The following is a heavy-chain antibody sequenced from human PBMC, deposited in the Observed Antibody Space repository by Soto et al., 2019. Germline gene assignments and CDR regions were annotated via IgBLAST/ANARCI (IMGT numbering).Heavy chain of an antibody. J-gene: IGHJ6*03. V-gene: IGHV3-23*01. CDR1: GFTFSSYA. CDR3: AKTILTLGVVILYYMEG. Sequence: PGGSLRLSCAASGFTFSSYAMSWVRQAPGKGLEWVSIITDSGGSTYHADSVKGRFSISRDNSKNTLYLQMNSLRAEDTAVYYCAKTILTLGVVILYYMEGWGKGTTVNVSS. D-gene: IGHD3-3*01. CDR2: ITDSGGST.